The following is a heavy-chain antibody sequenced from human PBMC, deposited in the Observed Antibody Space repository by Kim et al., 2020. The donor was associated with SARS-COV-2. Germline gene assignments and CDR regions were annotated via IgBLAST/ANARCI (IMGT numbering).Heavy chain of an antibody. V-gene: IGHV3-23*01. CDR2: ISGSGGST. J-gene: IGHJ6*02. CDR3: AKVGMGSSWYAYYGMDV. CDR1: GFTFSSYA. Sequence: GGSLRLSCAASGFTFSSYAMSWVRQAPGKGLEWVSAISGSGGSTYYADSVKGRFTISRDNSKNTLYLQMNSLRAEDTAVYYCAKVGMGSSWYAYYGMDVWGQGTTVTVSS. D-gene: IGHD6-13*01.